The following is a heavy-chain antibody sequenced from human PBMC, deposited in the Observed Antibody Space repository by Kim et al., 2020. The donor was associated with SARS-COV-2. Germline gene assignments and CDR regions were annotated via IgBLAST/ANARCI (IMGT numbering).Heavy chain of an antibody. CDR1: GFTFSSYA. Sequence: GGSLRLSCAASGFTFSSYAMSWVRQAPGKGLEWVSAISGSGGSTYYADSVKGRFTISRDNSKNTLYLQMNSLRAEDTAVYYCAKKRLVVPAANDAFDIWGQGTMVTVSS. V-gene: IGHV3-23*01. CDR2: ISGSGGST. J-gene: IGHJ3*02. CDR3: AKKRLVVPAANDAFDI. D-gene: IGHD2-2*01.